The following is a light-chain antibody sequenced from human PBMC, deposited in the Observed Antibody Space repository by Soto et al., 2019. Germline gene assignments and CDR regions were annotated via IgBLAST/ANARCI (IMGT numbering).Light chain of an antibody. CDR1: SSNIGAGYD. CDR3: QSYDSSLSFYV. CDR2: GNS. V-gene: IGLV1-40*01. J-gene: IGLJ1*01. Sequence: QLVLTQPPSVSGAPGQRVTISCTRSSSNIGAGYDVHWYQQLPGTAPKLLIYGNSNRPSGVPDRFSGSKSGTSASLAITGLQAEDEADYYCQSYDSSLSFYVFGTGTKLTVL.